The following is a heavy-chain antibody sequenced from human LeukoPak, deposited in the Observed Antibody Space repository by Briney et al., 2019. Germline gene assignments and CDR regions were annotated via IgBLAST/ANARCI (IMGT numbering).Heavy chain of an antibody. CDR3: ARGIGGLYFYYYYYMDV. D-gene: IGHD3-16*01. V-gene: IGHV1-69*06. CDR1: GGTFSSYA. J-gene: IGHJ6*03. CDR2: IIPIFGTA. Sequence: SVKVSCKASGGTFSSYAISWVRQAPGQGLEWMGGIIPIFGTANYAQKFQGRVTITADKSTSTAYMELSSLRSEDTAVYYCARGIGGLYFYYYYYMDVWGKGTTVTVSS.